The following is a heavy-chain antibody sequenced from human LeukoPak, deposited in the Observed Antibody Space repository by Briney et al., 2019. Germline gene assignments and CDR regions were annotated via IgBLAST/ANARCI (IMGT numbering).Heavy chain of an antibody. CDR1: GFTFSSYS. D-gene: IGHD3-9*01. CDR3: ARDCLRYFDLFDP. J-gene: IGHJ5*02. Sequence: GGSLRLSCAASGFTFSSYSMNWVRQAPGKGLEWVSSISSSSSYIYYADSVKGRFTISRDNAKNSLYLQMNSLRAEDTAVYYCARDCLRYFDLFDPWGQGTLVTVSS. CDR2: ISSSSSYI. V-gene: IGHV3-21*04.